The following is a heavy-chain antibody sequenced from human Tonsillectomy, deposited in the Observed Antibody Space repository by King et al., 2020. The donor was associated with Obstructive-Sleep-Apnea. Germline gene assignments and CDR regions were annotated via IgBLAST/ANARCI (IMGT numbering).Heavy chain of an antibody. J-gene: IGHJ4*02. Sequence: QLQESGPGLVKPSETLSLTCTVSGGSVSSGSYYWSWIRQPPGKGLEWIGYSYYSGSTNYNPSLKSRVTISVDTSKNQFSLKLSSVTAADTAVYYGAREEATPDFAEYYFDYWGQGTLVTVSS. D-gene: IGHD3-3*01. V-gene: IGHV4-61*01. CDR3: AREEATPDFAEYYFDY. CDR2: SYYSGST. CDR1: GGSVSSGSYY.